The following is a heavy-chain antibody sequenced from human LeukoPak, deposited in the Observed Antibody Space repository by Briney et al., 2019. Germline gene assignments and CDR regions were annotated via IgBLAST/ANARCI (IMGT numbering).Heavy chain of an antibody. Sequence: GRSLRLSCAGSGFTFASYAVHWVRQAPGKRLEWVAFISSDGTTEHYRDSVKGRFTLSRDNSKNTVSLQMNSLGTEDTAVYYCARGRDSGSFIIDYWGQGTLVTVSS. CDR1: GFTFASYA. J-gene: IGHJ4*02. V-gene: IGHV3-30-3*01. CDR3: ARGRDSGSFIIDY. CDR2: ISSDGTTE. D-gene: IGHD3-10*01.